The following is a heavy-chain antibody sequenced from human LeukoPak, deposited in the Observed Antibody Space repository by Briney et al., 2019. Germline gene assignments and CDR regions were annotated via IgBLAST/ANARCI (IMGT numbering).Heavy chain of an antibody. V-gene: IGHV4-34*01. CDR1: GGSFSGYY. J-gene: IGHJ6*03. CDR3: ARRGRKWAYYYYYYMDV. D-gene: IGHD1-14*01. CDR2: INHSGST. Sequence: SETLSLTCAVYGGSFSGYYWSWIRQPPGKGLEWIGEINHSGSTNYNPSLKSRVTISVDTSKNQFSLKLSSVTAADTAVYYCARRGRKWAYYYYYYMDVWGKGTTVTISS.